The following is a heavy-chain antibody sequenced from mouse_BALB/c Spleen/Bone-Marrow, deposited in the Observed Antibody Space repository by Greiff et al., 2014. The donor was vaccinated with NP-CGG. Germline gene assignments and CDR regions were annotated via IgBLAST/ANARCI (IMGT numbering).Heavy chain of an antibody. J-gene: IGHJ4*01. CDR2: INPYNDGT. CDR3: AREGGLRRGDYYAMDY. CDR1: GYTFTAYV. V-gene: IGHV1-14*01. Sequence: VQLQQSGPELVKPGASVKMSCKASGYTFTAYVMHWVKQKPGQGLEWIGYINPYNDGTKYNEMFKGKATLTSDKSSSTAYMELSSLTSEDSAVYYCAREGGLRRGDYYAMDYWGQGTSVTVS. D-gene: IGHD2-4*01.